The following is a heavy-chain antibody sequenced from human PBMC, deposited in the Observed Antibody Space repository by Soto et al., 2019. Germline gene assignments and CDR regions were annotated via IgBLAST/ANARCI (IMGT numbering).Heavy chain of an antibody. CDR2: SNSDVSSI. V-gene: IGHV3-74*01. CDR3: ARGGVAGLLDY. J-gene: IGHJ4*02. CDR1: GFTFSSYW. D-gene: IGHD3-10*01. Sequence: EVQLVESGGGLVQPGGSLRLSCAASGFTFSSYWMHWVRQAPGKGLLWVSRSNSDVSSISYADSVKGRFTISRDNAQNTLYLQMNSLRAEDTAVYYCARGGVAGLLDYWGQGTLVTVSS.